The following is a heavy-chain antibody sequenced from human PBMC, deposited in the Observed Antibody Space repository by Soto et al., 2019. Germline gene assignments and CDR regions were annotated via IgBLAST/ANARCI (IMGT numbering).Heavy chain of an antibody. V-gene: IGHV4-39*07. CDR2: IYPSGTT. J-gene: IGHJ1*01. CDR3: ARGSSSSWSDYFHH. D-gene: IGHD6-13*01. Sequence: PSGTLSLTCTVSGVSLSTRYYYWGWIRAGAGKGLEWIGRIYPSGTTYYNPSLKSRVTMSVDTSKNQFSLKLSSVTAADTAVYYCARGSSSSWSDYFHHWGQGTLVTVSS. CDR1: GVSLSTRYYY.